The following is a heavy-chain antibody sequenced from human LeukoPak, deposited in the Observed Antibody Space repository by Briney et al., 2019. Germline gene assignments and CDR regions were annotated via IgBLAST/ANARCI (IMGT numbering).Heavy chain of an antibody. Sequence: PGRSLRLSCAASGFTFGNYAMSWVRQAPGKGLEWVSGISGSGGSTYYADSVKGRFTIFRDNSKNTLYLQMNSLRAEDTAVYHCANGWSPDYWGRGTLVTVSS. CDR1: GFTFGNYA. CDR3: ANGWSPDY. CDR2: ISGSGGST. J-gene: IGHJ4*02. V-gene: IGHV3-23*01. D-gene: IGHD2-15*01.